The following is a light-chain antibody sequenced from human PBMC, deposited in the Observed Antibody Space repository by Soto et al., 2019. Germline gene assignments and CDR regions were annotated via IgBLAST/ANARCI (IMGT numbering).Light chain of an antibody. J-gene: IGLJ1*01. CDR1: SIDLAIYNY. Sequence: QSVLTQPASVSESPRQSITISCTKPSIDLAIYNYVSWYQQQPGKAPKLMIYQVTNRPSGVSNRFSGSRSGNTASLTISGLQAEDEADYYCSSYTDSSNDVFGTGTKVNV. V-gene: IGLV2-14*01. CDR2: QVT. CDR3: SSYTDSSNDV.